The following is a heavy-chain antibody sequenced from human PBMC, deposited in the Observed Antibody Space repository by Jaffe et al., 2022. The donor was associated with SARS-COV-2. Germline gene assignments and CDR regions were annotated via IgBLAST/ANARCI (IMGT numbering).Heavy chain of an antibody. Sequence: QVQLQESGPGLVKPSQALSLTCTVSGGSISSGSHYWTWIRQPAGKGLEWIGRIYATGNTYYNPSLKSRVTISIDTSKNQFSLKLSSVTAADTAVYYCARVPYSSGWHYFDYWGQGTLVTVSS. D-gene: IGHD6-19*01. V-gene: IGHV4-61*02. J-gene: IGHJ4*02. CDR1: GGSISSGSHY. CDR3: ARVPYSSGWHYFDY. CDR2: IYATGNT.